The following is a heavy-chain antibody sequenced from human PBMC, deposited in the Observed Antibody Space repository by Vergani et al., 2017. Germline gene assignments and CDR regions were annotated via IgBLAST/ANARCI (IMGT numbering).Heavy chain of an antibody. Sequence: QVQLVQSGAEVKKPGSSVKVSCKASGGTFSSYAISWVRQAPGQGLEWMGGIIPIFGTANYAQKFQGRVTITADESTGTAYMKLSSLRSEDTAVYYCARDLPYDSSGYYYEGSYFDYWGQGTLVTVSS. CDR1: GGTFSSYA. V-gene: IGHV1-69*01. CDR2: IIPIFGTA. D-gene: IGHD3-22*01. CDR3: ARDLPYDSSGYYYEGSYFDY. J-gene: IGHJ4*02.